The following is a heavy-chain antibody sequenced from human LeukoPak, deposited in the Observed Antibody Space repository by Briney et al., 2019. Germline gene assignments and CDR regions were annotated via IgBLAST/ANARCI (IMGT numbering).Heavy chain of an antibody. CDR3: VRDFRSADY. CDR1: GYTFSTYC. Sequence: HPGGSLRLSCAASGYTFSTYCMHWVRHAPGKGPMWVSRICPDGTVTNYADSVKARFIISRDNARNTVYLQMNSLRVGDTAVYYCVRDFRSADYWGQGTLVTVSS. J-gene: IGHJ4*02. V-gene: IGHV3-74*01. CDR2: ICPDGTVT.